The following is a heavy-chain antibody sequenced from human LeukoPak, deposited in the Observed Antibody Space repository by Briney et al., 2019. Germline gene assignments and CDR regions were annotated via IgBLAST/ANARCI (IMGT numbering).Heavy chain of an antibody. CDR1: GFTFDDYA. J-gene: IGHJ3*02. V-gene: IGHV3-9*03. Sequence: PGRSLRLSCAASGFTFDDYAMHWVRQAPGKGLEWVSGISWNSGFIGYADSVKGRFTISRDNAKKSLYLQMNGLRADDMALYYCAKARMVRGVIAGGAIDIWGQGTMVTVSS. CDR3: AKARMVRGVIAGGAIDI. CDR2: ISWNSGFI. D-gene: IGHD3-10*01.